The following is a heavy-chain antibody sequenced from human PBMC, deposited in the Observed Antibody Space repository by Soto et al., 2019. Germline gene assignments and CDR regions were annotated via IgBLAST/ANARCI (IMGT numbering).Heavy chain of an antibody. CDR3: ASILRFL. CDR1: GGSCSGVD. V-gene: IGHV4-34*01. J-gene: IGHJ4*02. D-gene: IGHD3-3*01. CDR2: INHSGNT. Sequence: PSETLSLTCAVDGGSCSGVDWSWIRQSPGKGLEWIGEINHSGNTNYNPSLESRVTISVDTSKNQFSLKLSSVTAADTAVYYCASILRFLWGQGTLVTVSS.